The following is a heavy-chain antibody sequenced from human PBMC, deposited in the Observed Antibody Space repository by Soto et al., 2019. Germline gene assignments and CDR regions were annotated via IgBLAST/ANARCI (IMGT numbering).Heavy chain of an antibody. D-gene: IGHD3-9*01. J-gene: IGHJ4*02. CDR2: ISYDGSNK. CDR3: ARDAEYYDILTGYYDY. CDR1: VFPFSSYA. V-gene: IGHV3-30-3*01. Sequence: GGSPKLSCAACVFPFSSYAMHWVRQAPGKGLEWVAVISYDGSNKYYADSVKGRFTISRDNSKNTLYLQMNSLRAEDTAVYYCARDAEYYDILTGYYDYWGQGTLVTVSS.